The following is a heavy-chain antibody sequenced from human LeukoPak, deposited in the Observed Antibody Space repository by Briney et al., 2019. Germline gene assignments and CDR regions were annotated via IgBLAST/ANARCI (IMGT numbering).Heavy chain of an antibody. CDR1: GFTFSSYT. J-gene: IGHJ6*03. V-gene: IGHV3-23*01. D-gene: IGHD6-6*01. Sequence: GSLRLSCAASGFTFSSYTMSWVRQAPGKGLEWVSAISGSGGSTYYADSVKGRFTISRDNSKDTLYLQMNSLRAEDTAVYYCAKVYSSSPRFSYYHYMDVWGKGTTVTVSS. CDR2: ISGSGGST. CDR3: AKVYSSSPRFSYYHYMDV.